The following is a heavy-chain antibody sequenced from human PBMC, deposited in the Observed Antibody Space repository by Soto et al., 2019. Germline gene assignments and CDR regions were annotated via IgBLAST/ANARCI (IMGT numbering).Heavy chain of an antibody. J-gene: IGHJ5*02. V-gene: IGHV1-46*01. CDR1: GYNFTSYY. CDR2: INPSGGST. Sequence: QVKLVQSGAEVKKPGASVKVSCKASGYNFTSYYMHWVRQAPGQGIEWMGIINPSGGSTSYAQKFQGRVTMTRDTSTSTVYMELSSLRSEDTAVYYCAGQRYSNRRWFDPWCQGTLVTVSS. D-gene: IGHD4-4*01. CDR3: AGQRYSNRRWFDP.